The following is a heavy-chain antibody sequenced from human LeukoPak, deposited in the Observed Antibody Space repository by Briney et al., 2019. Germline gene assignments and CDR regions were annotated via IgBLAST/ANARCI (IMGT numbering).Heavy chain of an antibody. CDR1: GFTFSSSD. CDR3: AGGYSSGWNDY. V-gene: IGHV3-13*01. D-gene: IGHD6-19*01. CDR2: IGTIGDT. Sequence: WGSLRLSCAASGFTFSSSDIHWVRQPTGKGLEWVSAIGTIGDTYYPGSVKGRFTISRDNAKNSLYLQMNSLRAEDTAVYYCAGGYSSGWNDYWGQGTLVTVSS. J-gene: IGHJ4*02.